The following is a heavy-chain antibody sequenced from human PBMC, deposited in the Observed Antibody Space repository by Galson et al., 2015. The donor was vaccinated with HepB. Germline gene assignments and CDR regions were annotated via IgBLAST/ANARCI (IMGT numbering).Heavy chain of an antibody. CDR3: ARDMAGVITIYNYYGMDV. Sequence: SLRLSCAASGFTFSSYSIHWVREAPGKGLEWVAIISHDGRNTYYADSVKGRFTISRDNAKNSLYLQMNSLRDEDTAVYFCARDMAGVITIYNYYGMDVWGRGTLVTVSS. D-gene: IGHD3-16*02. J-gene: IGHJ6*02. V-gene: IGHV3-30*04. CDR1: GFTFSSYS. CDR2: ISHDGRNT.